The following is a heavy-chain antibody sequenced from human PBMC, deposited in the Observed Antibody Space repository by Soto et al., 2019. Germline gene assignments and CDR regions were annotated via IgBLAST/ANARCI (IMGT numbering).Heavy chain of an antibody. Sequence: SETLSLTCAVSGYSISSSYYWGWIRQPPGEGLEWIGSIYHSGNTYYNPSLKSRVTMSVDTSKNQFSLKLSSVTAADTAVFYCARDPLPYTGYAYSWFDPWGQGXLVTVYS. CDR1: GYSISSSYY. V-gene: IGHV4-38-2*02. CDR2: IYHSGNT. CDR3: ARDPLPYTGYAYSWFDP. D-gene: IGHD3-16*01. J-gene: IGHJ5*02.